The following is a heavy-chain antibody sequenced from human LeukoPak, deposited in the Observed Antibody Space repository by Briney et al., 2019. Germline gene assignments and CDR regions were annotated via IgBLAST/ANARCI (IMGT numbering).Heavy chain of an antibody. V-gene: IGHV3-30-3*01. D-gene: IGHD1-26*01. Sequence: PGGSLRLSCATSGFTFSSYAMHWVRQAPGKGLEWVAVISYDGSNKYYADSVKGRFTISRDNAKNLLYLQMNSLRAEDTAVYYCARDRAEVGPTAHWGQGTLVTVSS. J-gene: IGHJ4*02. CDR1: GFTFSSYA. CDR2: ISYDGSNK. CDR3: ARDRAEVGPTAH.